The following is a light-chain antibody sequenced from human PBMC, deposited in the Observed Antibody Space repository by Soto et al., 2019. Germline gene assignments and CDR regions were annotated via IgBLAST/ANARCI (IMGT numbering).Light chain of an antibody. CDR3: LQDNSNPLS. V-gene: IGKV1-6*01. CDR1: QGVGLD. J-gene: IGKJ4*01. Sequence: AIQMTQSPSSLSASVGDRVTITCRASQGVGLDLAWYQQKPGKAPNLLIYHASTLQSGVPSRFSGSGSGTDFTLTISSLQPEDFGTYYCLQDNSNPLSFGGGTKAGIK. CDR2: HAS.